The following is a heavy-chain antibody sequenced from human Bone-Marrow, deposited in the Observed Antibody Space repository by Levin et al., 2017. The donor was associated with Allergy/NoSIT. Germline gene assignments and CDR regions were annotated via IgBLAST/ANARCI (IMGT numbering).Heavy chain of an antibody. D-gene: IGHD2-15*01. CDR1: GYTFTHYG. CDR3: AKYCSGGSCHLPLNNFDY. CDR2: ISAYNGDI. J-gene: IGHJ4*02. Sequence: GASVKVSCKASGYTFTHYGVTWVRQAPGQGLEWMGWISAYNGDISYAQKFQDRVTMTTDTSTSTAYMELRSLTSDDTAVYFCAKYCSGGSCHLPLNNFDYWGQGTLVTVSS. V-gene: IGHV1-18*01.